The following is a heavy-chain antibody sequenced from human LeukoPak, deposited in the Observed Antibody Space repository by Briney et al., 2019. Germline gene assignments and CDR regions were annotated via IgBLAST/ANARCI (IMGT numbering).Heavy chain of an antibody. D-gene: IGHD2-15*01. Sequence: SETLSLTCAVYGGSFSGYYWSWIRQPPGKGLEWIGEINHSGSTNYNPSLKSRVTISVDTSKNQFSLKLSSVTAADTAVYYCARSVCSGGSCYLFDYWDQGTLVTVSS. V-gene: IGHV4-34*01. CDR3: ARSVCSGGSCYLFDY. CDR2: INHSGST. CDR1: GGSFSGYY. J-gene: IGHJ4*02.